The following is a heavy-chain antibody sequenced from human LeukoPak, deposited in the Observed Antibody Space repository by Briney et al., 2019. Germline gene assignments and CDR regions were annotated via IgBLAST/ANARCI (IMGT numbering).Heavy chain of an antibody. V-gene: IGHV3-49*04. CDR3: TRVAGVADLVVPAKDYYYMDV. D-gene: IGHD2-2*01. Sequence: PGGSLRLSCTASGFTFGDYAMSWVRQAPGKGLEWVGFIRSKAYGGTTEYAASVKGRFTISRDDSKSIAYLQMNSLKTEDTAVYYCTRVAGVADLVVPAKDYYYMDVWGKGTTVTVSS. J-gene: IGHJ6*03. CDR2: IRSKAYGGTT. CDR1: GFTFGDYA.